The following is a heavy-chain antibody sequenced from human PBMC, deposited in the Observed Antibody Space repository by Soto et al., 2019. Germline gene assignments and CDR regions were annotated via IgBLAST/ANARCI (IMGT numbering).Heavy chain of an antibody. CDR1: GDSMNNYY. Sequence: SETLSLTCTVSGDSMNNYYWSWIRQPPGKGLEWIGFIYNGGSTYNSPSLKSRIAITPDTSNNQFSLQLNSVTPDDTAVYYCARLIGNSWLDSWGQGTLVTVSS. J-gene: IGHJ5*01. D-gene: IGHD2-8*01. CDR2: IYNGGST. V-gene: IGHV4-59*04. CDR3: ARLIGNSWLDS.